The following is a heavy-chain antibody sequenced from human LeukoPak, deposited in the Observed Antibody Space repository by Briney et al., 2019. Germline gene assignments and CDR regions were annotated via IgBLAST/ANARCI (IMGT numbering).Heavy chain of an antibody. Sequence: PSETLSLSCTVSGGSISSHYWGWIRQPPGKGLEWIGYLYGSGSTKANPSLESRVTLSADTSKNQFSLRLSSVTAADTAVYYCATIKRGDIFGYFDFWGQGILVAVSS. CDR1: GGSISSHY. CDR2: LYGSGST. J-gene: IGHJ4*02. CDR3: ATIKRGDIFGYFDF. D-gene: IGHD5-18*01. V-gene: IGHV4-59*11.